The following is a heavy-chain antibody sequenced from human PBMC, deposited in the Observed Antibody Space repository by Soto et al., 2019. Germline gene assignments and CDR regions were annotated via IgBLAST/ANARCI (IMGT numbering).Heavy chain of an antibody. CDR1: VVSISSSSYY. D-gene: IGHD3-22*01. CDR3: ARLANSGHFYYFES. J-gene: IGHJ4*02. V-gene: IGHV4-39*01. CDR2: IYYGGST. Sequence: XETLSLTCTFSVVSISSSSYYCGWFRQPPGKGLEWIGNIYYGGSTYYNPSLASRVTISVDTSKNQFSLTLSSVTAADTAVFYCARLANSGHFYYFESWGQGTLVSVSS.